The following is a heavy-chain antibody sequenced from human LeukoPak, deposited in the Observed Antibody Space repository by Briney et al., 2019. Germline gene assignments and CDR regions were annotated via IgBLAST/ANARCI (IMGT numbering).Heavy chain of an antibody. J-gene: IGHJ4*02. CDR1: GFTFSSYS. CDR3: ARDQSEYYDFWSGYYIPTGFDY. Sequence: GGSLRLSCAASGFTFSSYSMNWVRQGPGKGLEWVSYISSSSSTIYYADSVKGRFTISRDNAKNSLYLQMNSLRAEDTAVYYCARDQSEYYDFWSGYYIPTGFDYWGQGTLVTVSS. V-gene: IGHV3-48*01. CDR2: ISSSSSTI. D-gene: IGHD3-3*01.